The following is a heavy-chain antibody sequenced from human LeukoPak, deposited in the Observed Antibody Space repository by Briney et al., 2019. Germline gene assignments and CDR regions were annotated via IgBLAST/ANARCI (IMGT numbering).Heavy chain of an antibody. D-gene: IGHD2-8*02. J-gene: IGHJ4*02. Sequence: QPGGSLRLSCAASRFTFNTYAVNWVRRAPGKGLEWVSAISGNGDITYYADSVRGRFTISRDNSKNTLYLQMNSLTAEDTAVYYCTRRGGGLSFDYWGQGTLVTVSS. CDR3: TRRGGGLSFDY. CDR1: RFTFNTYA. V-gene: IGHV3-23*01. CDR2: ISGNGDIT.